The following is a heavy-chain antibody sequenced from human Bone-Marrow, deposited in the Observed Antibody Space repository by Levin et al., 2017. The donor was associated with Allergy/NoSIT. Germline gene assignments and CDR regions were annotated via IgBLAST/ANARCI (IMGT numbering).Heavy chain of an antibody. CDR2: IYWDDDK. J-gene: IGHJ4*02. Sequence: VSGPTLVKPTQTLTLTCTFSGFSLSTSGVGVGWIRQPPGKALEWLALIYWDDDKRYSPSLKSRLTITKDTSKNQVVLTMTNMDPVDTATYYCAHISIRGVWGSDRYFDYWGQGTLVTVSS. CDR3: AHISIRGVWGSDRYFDY. V-gene: IGHV2-5*02. CDR1: GFSLSTSGVG. D-gene: IGHD3-16*02.